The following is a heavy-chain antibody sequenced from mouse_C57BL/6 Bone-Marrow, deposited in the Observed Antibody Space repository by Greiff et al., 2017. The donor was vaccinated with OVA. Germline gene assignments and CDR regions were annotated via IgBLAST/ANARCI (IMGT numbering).Heavy chain of an antibody. V-gene: IGHV1-75*01. CDR2: IFPGSGST. D-gene: IGHD2-4*01. J-gene: IGHJ3*01. Sequence: QVQLQQSGPELVKPGASVKISCKASGYTFTDYYINWVKQRPGQGLEWIGWIFPGSGSTYYNEKFKGNATLTVDKSSSTAYMLLSSLTSEDSAVYFCARPIYYDYDWFAYWGQGTLVTVSA. CDR1: GYTFTDYY. CDR3: ARPIYYDYDWFAY.